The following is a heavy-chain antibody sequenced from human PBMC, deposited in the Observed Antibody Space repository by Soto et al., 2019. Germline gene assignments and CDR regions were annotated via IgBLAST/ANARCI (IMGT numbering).Heavy chain of an antibody. CDR3: TTPLRPRTGTDDY. V-gene: IGHV3-15*01. CDR1: GFTFSNAW. CDR2: IKSKTDGGTT. D-gene: IGHD1-7*01. Sequence: EVQLVESGGGLVKPGGSLRLSCAASGFTFSNAWMSWVRQAPGKGLEWVGRIKSKTDGGTTDYAAPVKGRFTISRDDSNNTLYLQMNSLKTEDTAVYYCTTPLRPRTGTDDYWGQGTLVTVSS. J-gene: IGHJ4*02.